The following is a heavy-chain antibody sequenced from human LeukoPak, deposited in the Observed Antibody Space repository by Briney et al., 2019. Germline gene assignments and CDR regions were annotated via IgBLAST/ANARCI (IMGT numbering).Heavy chain of an antibody. D-gene: IGHD2-15*01. CDR1: GFTFSSYA. Sequence: GGSLRLSCAASGFTFSSYAMHWVRQAPGKGLEWVAVISYDGSNKYYADSVKGRFTISRDNSKNTPYLQMNSLRAEDTAVYYCARNGDCSGGSCYSVDYYYYGMDVWGQGTTVTVSS. V-gene: IGHV3-30*04. J-gene: IGHJ6*02. CDR2: ISYDGSNK. CDR3: ARNGDCSGGSCYSVDYYYYGMDV.